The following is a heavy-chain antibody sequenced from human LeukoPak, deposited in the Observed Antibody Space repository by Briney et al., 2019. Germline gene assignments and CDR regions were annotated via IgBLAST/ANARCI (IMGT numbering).Heavy chain of an antibody. Sequence: PSQTLSLTCTVSGGSISSGGYYWSWIRQHPGKGLEWIGYIYYSGSTYYNPSLKSRVTISVDTSKNQFSLKLSSVTAADTAVYYCARNQYYDILIGISWGQGTLVTVSS. CDR3: ARNQYYDILIGIS. V-gene: IGHV4-31*03. D-gene: IGHD3-9*01. J-gene: IGHJ4*02. CDR1: GGSISSGGYY. CDR2: IYYSGST.